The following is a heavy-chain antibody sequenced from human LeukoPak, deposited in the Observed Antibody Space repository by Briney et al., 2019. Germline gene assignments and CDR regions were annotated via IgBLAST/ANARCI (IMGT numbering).Heavy chain of an antibody. Sequence: SQTLSLTCTVSGGSISSGGYYWSWIRQHPGKGLEWIGYIYYSGSTYYNPSLKSRVTISVDTSKNQFSLKLSSETAADTAVYYCARVGPYSSSSFSWFDPWGQGTLVTVSS. CDR3: ARVGPYSSSSFSWFDP. J-gene: IGHJ5*02. CDR1: GGSISSGGYY. V-gene: IGHV4-31*03. D-gene: IGHD6-6*01. CDR2: IYYSGST.